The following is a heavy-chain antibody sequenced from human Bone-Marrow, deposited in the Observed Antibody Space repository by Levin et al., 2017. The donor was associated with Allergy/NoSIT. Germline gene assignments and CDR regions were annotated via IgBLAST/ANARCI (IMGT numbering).Heavy chain of an antibody. D-gene: IGHD3-22*01. Sequence: KPSETLSLTCTVSGGSISNSADSWSWFRQTPGEGLHLIGYIFHSGSTYYNPSLKSRVTISVDRSKNQFSLELTSLIAADTGIYFCARNKYDSSAWGPWTDSWGQGTLVTVSS. CDR1: GGSISNSADS. CDR2: IFHSGST. J-gene: IGHJ5*01. V-gene: IGHV4-30-2*01. CDR3: ARNKYDSSAWGPWTDS.